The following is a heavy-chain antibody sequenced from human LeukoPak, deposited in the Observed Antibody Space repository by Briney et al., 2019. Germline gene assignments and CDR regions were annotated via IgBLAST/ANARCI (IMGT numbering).Heavy chain of an antibody. V-gene: IGHV4-59*01. Sequence: PSETLSLTCTVSGGSISSYYWSWIREPPGKGLEWIGYIYYSGSTNYNPSLKSRVTISVDTSNNQFSLKLSSVTAADTAVYYCAGFSYYYYYMDVWGKGTTVTISS. CDR3: AGFSYYYYYMDV. CDR1: GGSISSYY. J-gene: IGHJ6*03. CDR2: IYYSGST.